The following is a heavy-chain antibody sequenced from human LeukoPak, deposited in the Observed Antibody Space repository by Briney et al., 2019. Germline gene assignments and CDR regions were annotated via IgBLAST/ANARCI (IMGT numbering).Heavy chain of an antibody. V-gene: IGHV5-51*01. CDR3: ATSEGYYDSSGYEGWFDP. CDR2: IYPGDSDT. J-gene: IGHJ5*02. CDR1: GYSFTSYW. D-gene: IGHD3-22*01. Sequence: GESLKISCKGSGYSFTSYWIGWVRQMPGKGLEWMGIIYPGDSDTRYSPSFQGQATISADKSISTAYLQWSSLKASDTAMYYCATSEGYYDSSGYEGWFDPWGQGTLVTVSS.